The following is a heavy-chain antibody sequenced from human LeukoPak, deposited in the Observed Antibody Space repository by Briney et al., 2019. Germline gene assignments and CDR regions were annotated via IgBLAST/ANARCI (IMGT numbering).Heavy chain of an antibody. Sequence: SVKVSCKASGGTFSSYTISWVRQAPGQGLEWMGRIIPILGIATYAQKFQGRVTITADKSTSTAYMELSSLRSEDTAVYYCARDRRYYYDSSEEFDPWGQGTLVTVSS. J-gene: IGHJ5*02. CDR2: IIPILGIA. V-gene: IGHV1-69*04. D-gene: IGHD3-22*01. CDR3: ARDRRYYYDSSEEFDP. CDR1: GGTFSSYT.